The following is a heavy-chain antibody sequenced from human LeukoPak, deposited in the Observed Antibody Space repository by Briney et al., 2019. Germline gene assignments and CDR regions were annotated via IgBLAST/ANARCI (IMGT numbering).Heavy chain of an antibody. CDR1: GFTFSSYA. D-gene: IGHD1-26*01. CDR3: AKKAVGTATGGPFDY. J-gene: IGHJ4*02. V-gene: IGHV3-23*01. CDR2: ISDSGSST. Sequence: GGTLRLSCAASGFTFSSYAMSWVRQAPGKGLEWVSVISDSGSSTYYADSVKGRFTISRDNSKNTMYLQMNSLKAEDTAVYYCAKKAVGTATGGPFDYWAQGTLVIVSS.